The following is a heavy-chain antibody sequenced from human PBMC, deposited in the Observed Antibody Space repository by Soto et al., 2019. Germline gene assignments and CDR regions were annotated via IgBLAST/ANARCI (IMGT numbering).Heavy chain of an antibody. Sequence: QVQLQESGPGLMQPSQTLSLTCTVSGGSIGSGGYWWSWIRQHPGRGLEWIGFVSYTGNTQYNPSLKSRVNISVDTSTKQFSLKLSSVTAADMAVYYCARGTLVWGQGTLITVSS. J-gene: IGHJ4*02. CDR2: VSYTGNT. V-gene: IGHV4-31*03. D-gene: IGHD2-2*01. CDR1: GGSIGSGGYW. CDR3: ARGTLV.